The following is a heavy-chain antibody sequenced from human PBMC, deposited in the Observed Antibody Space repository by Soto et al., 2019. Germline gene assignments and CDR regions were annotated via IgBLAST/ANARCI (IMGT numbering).Heavy chain of an antibody. Sequence: GASVKVSCKASGYTFTSYGISWVRQAPGQGLEWMGWISAYNGNTNYAQKLQGRVTMTTDTSTSTAYMELRSLRSEDTAVYYCARDRGMYYDFWSGPENHYYSYGMDVWGQGTTVTVSS. J-gene: IGHJ6*02. D-gene: IGHD3-3*01. V-gene: IGHV1-18*01. CDR3: ARDRGMYYDFWSGPENHYYSYGMDV. CDR2: ISAYNGNT. CDR1: GYTFTSYG.